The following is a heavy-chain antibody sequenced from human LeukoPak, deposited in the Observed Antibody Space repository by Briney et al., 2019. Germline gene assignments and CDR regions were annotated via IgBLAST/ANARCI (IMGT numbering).Heavy chain of an antibody. CDR2: ISGSGGAGT. V-gene: IGHV3-23*01. CDR1: GFTFSSYA. CDR3: ARGRNPFYYYYYMDV. Sequence: GGSLRLSCAASGFTFSSYAMSWVRQAPGKGLEWVSTISGSGGAGTYYADSVKGRFTISRDNSKNTLYLQMNSLRAEDTAVYYCARGRNPFYYYYYMDVWGKGTTVTVSS. J-gene: IGHJ6*03. D-gene: IGHD1-14*01.